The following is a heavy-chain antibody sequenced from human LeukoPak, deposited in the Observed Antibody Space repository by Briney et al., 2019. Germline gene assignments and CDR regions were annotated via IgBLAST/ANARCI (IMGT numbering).Heavy chain of an antibody. D-gene: IGHD5-24*01. CDR3: ARGRSRDGYAY. CDR1: GFTFSSYE. V-gene: IGHV3-48*03. CDR2: ISESGGTV. Sequence: GGSLIFSCAASGFTFSSYEMNWVRQAPGKGLDWVSYISESGGTVYYADSVKGRFTISRDNAKNSLHLQMDSLRGEDTAVYFCARGRSRDGYAYWGQGTLVTVSS. J-gene: IGHJ4*02.